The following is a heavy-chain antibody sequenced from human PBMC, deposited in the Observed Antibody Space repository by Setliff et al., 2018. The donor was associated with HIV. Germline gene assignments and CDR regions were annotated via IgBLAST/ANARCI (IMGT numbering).Heavy chain of an antibody. Sequence: PGGSLRLSCAASGFTFDDYGMSWVRQAPGKGLEWVSGINWNGGRIGYADSVKGRFTISRDNAKNSLYLQMNSLRAEDTALYYCARAGYHVSSGYLGPDYYYMDVWGKGTTVTVSS. D-gene: IGHD3-22*01. CDR3: ARAGYHVSSGYLGPDYYYMDV. J-gene: IGHJ6*03. V-gene: IGHV3-20*04. CDR2: INWNGGRI. CDR1: GFTFDDYG.